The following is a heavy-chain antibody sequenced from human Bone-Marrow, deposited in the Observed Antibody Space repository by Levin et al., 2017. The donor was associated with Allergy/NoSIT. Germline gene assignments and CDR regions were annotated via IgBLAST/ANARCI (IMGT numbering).Heavy chain of an antibody. CDR2: TYFRSKWLY. J-gene: IGHJ4*02. CDR1: GASVSSNSAT. Sequence: SETLSLTCAISGASVSSNSATWNWLRQSPSRGLEWLGRTYFRSKWLYDYAVSVRSRITVTPDTSKNQFSLQLMSVTPEDTAVYYCARDGPAISVFDFWGQGTLVTVSS. CDR3: ARDGPAISVFDF. D-gene: IGHD1-14*01. V-gene: IGHV6-1*01.